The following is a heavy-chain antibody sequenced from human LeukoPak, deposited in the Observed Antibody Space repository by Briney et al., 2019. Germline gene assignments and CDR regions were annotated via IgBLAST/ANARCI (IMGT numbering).Heavy chain of an antibody. CDR3: ATIRAYSREKSFDY. D-gene: IGHD6-13*01. V-gene: IGHV4-34*01. CDR2: INHSGST. Sequence: PSETLSLTCAVYGGSFSGYYWSWIRQPPGKGLEWLGEINHSGSTNYNPSLKSRVTISVDTSKNQFSLKLSSVTAADTAVYYCATIRAYSREKSFDYWGQGTLVTVSS. CDR1: GGSFSGYY. J-gene: IGHJ4*02.